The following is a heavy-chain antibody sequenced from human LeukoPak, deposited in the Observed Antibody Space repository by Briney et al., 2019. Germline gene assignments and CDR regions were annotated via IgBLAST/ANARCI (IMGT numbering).Heavy chain of an antibody. D-gene: IGHD3-10*01. CDR3: ARLIGELWFGDYYYYYMDV. CDR2: IYTSGST. CDR1: GGSISSYY. J-gene: IGHJ6*03. Sequence: KTSETLSLTCTVSGGSISSYYWSWIRQPAGKGLEWIGRIYTSGSTNYNPSLKSRVTISVDTSKNQFSLKLSSVTAADTAVYYCARLIGELWFGDYYYYYMDVWGKGTTVTISS. V-gene: IGHV4-4*07.